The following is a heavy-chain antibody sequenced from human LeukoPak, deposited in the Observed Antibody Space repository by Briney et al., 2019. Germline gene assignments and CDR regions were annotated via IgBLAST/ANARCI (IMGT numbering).Heavy chain of an antibody. V-gene: IGHV3-11*04. CDR2: ISSSGSTK. CDR1: GFTFSDYY. J-gene: IGHJ6*03. D-gene: IGHD5-24*01. CDR3: ARGMATIDAYYYYMDV. Sequence: PGGSLRLSCAASGFTFSDYYMSYIRQAPGKGLEWVSYISSSGSTKYYADSVKGRFTISRDNAKNSLYLQMNSLRAEDTAVYYCARGMATIDAYYYYMDVWGKGTTVTVSS.